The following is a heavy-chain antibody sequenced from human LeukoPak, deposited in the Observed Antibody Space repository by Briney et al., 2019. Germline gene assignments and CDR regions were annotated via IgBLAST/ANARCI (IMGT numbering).Heavy chain of an antibody. D-gene: IGHD3-16*02. V-gene: IGHV3-49*03. CDR3: TRERLEGITFGGVIVPFDY. J-gene: IGHJ4*02. Sequence: PGRSLRLSCTASGFTFGDYAMSWLRQAPGKGLEWVGFIRSKAYGGTTEYAASVKGRFTISRDDSKSIAYLQMNSLKTEDTAVYYCTRERLEGITFGGVIVPFDYWGQGTLVTVSS. CDR2: IRSKAYGGTT. CDR1: GFTFGDYA.